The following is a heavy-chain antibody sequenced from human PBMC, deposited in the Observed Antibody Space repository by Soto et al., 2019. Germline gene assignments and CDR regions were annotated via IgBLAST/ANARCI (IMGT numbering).Heavy chain of an antibody. D-gene: IGHD2-15*01. CDR3: AYAPPYCSGGSCRSRPPWY. J-gene: IGHJ4*02. CDR1: GYTFTSYA. V-gene: IGHV1-3*01. Sequence: ASVKVSCKASGYTFTSYAMHWVRQAPGQRLEWMGWINAGNGNTKYSQKFQGRVTITRDTSASTAYMELSSLRSEDTAVYYCAYAPPYCSGGSCRSRPPWYWGQGTLVTV. CDR2: INAGNGNT.